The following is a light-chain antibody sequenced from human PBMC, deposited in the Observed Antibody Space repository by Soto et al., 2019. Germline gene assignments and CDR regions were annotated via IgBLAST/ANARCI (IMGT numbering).Light chain of an antibody. CDR1: QSISSY. V-gene: IGKV1-39*01. J-gene: IGKJ2*01. Sequence: DIQMTQSPSSLSASVGDRVTITCRPSQSISSYLNWYQQKPGKAPKLLIYAASSLQSGVPSRFSGSGSGTDFTLTISSLQPEDFATYYCQQSYSTPPVYTFGQGTKLEIK. CDR3: QQSYSTPPVYT. CDR2: AAS.